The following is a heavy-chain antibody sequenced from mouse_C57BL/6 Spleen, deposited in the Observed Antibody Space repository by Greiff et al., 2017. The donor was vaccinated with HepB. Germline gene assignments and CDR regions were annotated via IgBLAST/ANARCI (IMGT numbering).Heavy chain of an antibody. CDR3: TRRTNWDNWYFDV. D-gene: IGHD4-1*01. CDR1: GYTFTDYE. Sequence: VKLQESGAELVRPGASVTLSCKASGYTFTDYEMHWVKQTPVHGLEWIGAIDPETGGTAYNQKFKGKAILTADKSSSTAYMELRSLTSEDSAVYYCTRRTNWDNWYFDVWGTGTTVTVSS. V-gene: IGHV1-15*01. J-gene: IGHJ1*03. CDR2: IDPETGGT.